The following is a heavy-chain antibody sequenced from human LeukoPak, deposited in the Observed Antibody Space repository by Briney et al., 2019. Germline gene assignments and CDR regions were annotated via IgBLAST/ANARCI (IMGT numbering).Heavy chain of an antibody. CDR3: ARGRMMYYYDSSGYSIRNWFDP. CDR1: GGSISSYY. D-gene: IGHD3-22*01. J-gene: IGHJ5*02. Sequence: SETLSLTCTVSGGSISSYYWSWIRQPAGKGLEWIGRIYTSGSTNYNPSLKSRVTMSVDTSKNQFSLKLSSVTAADTAVYYCARGRMMYYYDSSGYSIRNWFDPWGQGTLVTVSS. V-gene: IGHV4-4*07. CDR2: IYTSGST.